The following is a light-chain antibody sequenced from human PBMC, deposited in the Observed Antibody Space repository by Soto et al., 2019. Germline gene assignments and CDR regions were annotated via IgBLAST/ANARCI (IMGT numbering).Light chain of an antibody. J-gene: IGKJ1*01. CDR3: LQHYSYPWT. V-gene: IGKV1-17*03. CDR1: QDISNY. Sequence: DIPMTQSPSAMSASVGDGVTFTCRASQDISNYLAWFQQKPGKVPKRLIYAASNLQSGVPSRFRGSGSGTEFTLTITTLQPEDFASYYCLQHYSYPWTFGQGTTVEIQ. CDR2: AAS.